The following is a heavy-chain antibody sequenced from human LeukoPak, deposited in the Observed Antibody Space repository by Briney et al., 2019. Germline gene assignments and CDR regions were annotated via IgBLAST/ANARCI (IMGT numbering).Heavy chain of an antibody. J-gene: IGHJ4*02. Sequence: SETLSLTCTVSGGSISSHFWSWIRQPPGKGLEWIGYIHYSGSTNYNPSLKSRVTVSVDTSKNQFSLKLSSVTAADTAVYYCARDGYSGSSLFDYWGQGTLVTVSS. D-gene: IGHD1-26*01. CDR2: IHYSGST. CDR1: GGSISSHF. V-gene: IGHV4-59*11. CDR3: ARDGYSGSSLFDY.